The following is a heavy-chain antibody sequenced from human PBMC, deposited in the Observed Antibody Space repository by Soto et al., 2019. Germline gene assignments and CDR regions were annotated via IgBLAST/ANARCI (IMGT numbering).Heavy chain of an antibody. V-gene: IGHV4-34*01. Sequence: SETLSLTCAVYGGSFSGYYWSWIRQPPGKGLEWIGEINHSGSTNYNPSLKSRVTISVDTSKNQFSLKLSSVTAADTAVYYCARKGGYDFWSGYYQDYYYYMDVWGKGTTITVSS. J-gene: IGHJ6*03. D-gene: IGHD3-3*01. CDR2: INHSGST. CDR3: ARKGGYDFWSGYYQDYYYYMDV. CDR1: GGSFSGYY.